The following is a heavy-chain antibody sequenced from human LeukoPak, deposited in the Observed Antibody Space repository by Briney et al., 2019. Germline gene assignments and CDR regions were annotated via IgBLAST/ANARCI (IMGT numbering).Heavy chain of an antibody. J-gene: IGHJ3*02. CDR3: AKLLVPTRLFDAFDI. V-gene: IGHV3-23*01. Sequence: PGGTLRLSCAASGFTFTTYAITWVRQAPGQGLEWVSTISGSGGSTYYADSVKGRFTISRDSSKNTLYLQMNSLRAEDTAIYYCAKLLVPTRLFDAFDIWGQGTMVTVSS. CDR1: GFTFTTYA. D-gene: IGHD2-8*02. CDR2: ISGSGGST.